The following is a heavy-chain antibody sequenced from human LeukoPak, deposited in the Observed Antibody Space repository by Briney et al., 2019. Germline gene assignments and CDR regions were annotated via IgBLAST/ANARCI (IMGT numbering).Heavy chain of an antibody. J-gene: IGHJ4*02. CDR2: INQDGSVK. CDR1: GFTFSNSW. CDR3: ARDRAYSTYDY. V-gene: IGHV3-7*01. Sequence: GGSLRLSCADSGFTFSNSWMTWVRQAPGKGLEWVADINQDGSVKNYVEYAKGRFTISRDNARNSLHLQMSSLRVEDTALYYCARDRAYSTYDYWGQGTLVRVSS. D-gene: IGHD2-21*01.